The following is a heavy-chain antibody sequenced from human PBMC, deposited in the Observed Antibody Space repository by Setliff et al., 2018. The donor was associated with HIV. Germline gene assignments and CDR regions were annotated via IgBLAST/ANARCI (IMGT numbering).Heavy chain of an antibody. J-gene: IGHJ4*02. D-gene: IGHD1-7*01. V-gene: IGHV1-18*01. Sequence: ASVKVSCKVSVYIFSTFGITWVRQAPGQGPEWMGWISGSNGNTNYAQEFQGRVTVTIDTSTSTAYMELRTLRSDDTAVYYCARAGAVETTHLDYWGQGALVTVSS. CDR3: ARAGAVETTHLDY. CDR2: ISGSNGNT. CDR1: VYIFSTFG.